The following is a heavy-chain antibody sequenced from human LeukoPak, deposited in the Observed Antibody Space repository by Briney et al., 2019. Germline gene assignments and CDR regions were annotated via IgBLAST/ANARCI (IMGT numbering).Heavy chain of an antibody. Sequence: GRSLRLSCTASGFTFSNYAMHWVRQAPGEGLQWVAVISYDGSNKYYADSVKGRFTISRDNSENTLYLQMNSLRIEDTAVYYCARVTPGGAMLRGLIGNWFDPWGQGTLVTVSS. V-gene: IGHV3-30-3*01. D-gene: IGHD3-10*01. CDR2: ISYDGSNK. J-gene: IGHJ5*02. CDR1: GFTFSNYA. CDR3: ARVTPGGAMLRGLIGNWFDP.